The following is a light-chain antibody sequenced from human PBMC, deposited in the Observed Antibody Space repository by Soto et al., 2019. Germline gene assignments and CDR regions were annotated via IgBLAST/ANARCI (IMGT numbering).Light chain of an antibody. V-gene: IGKV3-20*01. CDR2: DAS. CDR3: HQYAYSPLT. J-gene: IGKJ4*01. Sequence: EVVLTQSPGTLSLSPGERATLSCRASQSVGRNYLAWYQQKPGQTPRLLIYDASSRATGIPDRFSGSGSGTDFTLTIRRLEPDDFAVFYCHQYAYSPLTFGGGNKVEIK. CDR1: QSVGRNY.